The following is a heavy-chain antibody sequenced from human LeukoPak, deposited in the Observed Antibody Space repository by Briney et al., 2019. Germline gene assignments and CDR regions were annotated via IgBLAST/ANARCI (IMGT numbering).Heavy chain of an antibody. Sequence: GGSLRLSCVASGFTFSSYAINWVRQAPGRGLEWVSFIRSSGDNTNYADSVKGRFTVSRDNSKNTLYLQMNSLRAEHTAVYYCAKDPGAHYYGSGSYRRGSYFDYWGQGTLVTVSS. CDR2: IRSSGDNT. J-gene: IGHJ4*02. D-gene: IGHD3-10*01. V-gene: IGHV3-23*01. CDR3: AKDPGAHYYGSGSYRRGSYFDY. CDR1: GFTFSSYA.